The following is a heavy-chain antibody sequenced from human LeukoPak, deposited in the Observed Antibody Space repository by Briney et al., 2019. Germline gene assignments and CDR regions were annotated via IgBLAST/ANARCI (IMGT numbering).Heavy chain of an antibody. J-gene: IGHJ4*02. Sequence: GGSLRLSCAASGFTFSNYWMSWVRQAPGKGLEWVSSISSSGSHIYYGDSVRGRFTISRDDSKNSLYLQMNSLKTEDTAVYYCAREAYYYDNSGYFPFDYWGQGTLVTVSS. D-gene: IGHD3-22*01. V-gene: IGHV3-21*04. CDR3: AREAYYYDNSGYFPFDY. CDR2: ISSSGSHI. CDR1: GFTFSNYW.